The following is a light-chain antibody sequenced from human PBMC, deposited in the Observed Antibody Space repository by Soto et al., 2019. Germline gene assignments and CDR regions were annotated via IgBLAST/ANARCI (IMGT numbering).Light chain of an antibody. V-gene: IGLV1-51*01. Sequence: QSVLTQPPSVSAAPGQNVTISCSASSSNIGSNYVSWYQQLPGAAPKLLIYDSHKRPSGIPDRFSGSKSGTSATLGITGLQTGDEANYYCGTWDGTLSASVVFGGGTKVTVL. CDR1: SSNIGSNY. CDR3: GTWDGTLSASVV. J-gene: IGLJ2*01. CDR2: DSH.